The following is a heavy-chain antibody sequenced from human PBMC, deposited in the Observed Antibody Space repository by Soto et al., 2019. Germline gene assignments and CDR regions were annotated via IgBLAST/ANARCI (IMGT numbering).Heavy chain of an antibody. V-gene: IGHV5-51*01. CDR3: ARPNVPYSSGWYGGFDY. J-gene: IGHJ4*02. CDR2: IYPGDSDT. Sequence: PGESLKISCKGSGYNFTSYWIGWVRQMPGKGLEWMGIIYPGDSDTRYSPSFQGQVTISADKSISTAYLQWSSLKASDTAMYYCARPNVPYSSGWYGGFDYWGQGTLVTVSS. CDR1: GYNFTSYW. D-gene: IGHD6-19*01.